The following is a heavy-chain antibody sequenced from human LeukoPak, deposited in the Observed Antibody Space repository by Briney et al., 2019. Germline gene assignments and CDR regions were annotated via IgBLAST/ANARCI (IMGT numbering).Heavy chain of an antibody. D-gene: IGHD4-17*01. CDR2: INPNSGGT. CDR1: GYTFTGYY. J-gene: IGHJ4*02. Sequence: ASVKVSCKASGYTFTGYYMHWVRQAPGQGLEWMGWINPNSGGTNYAQKFQGRVTMTSDTSISTAYIELSRLRSDDTAVYYCARVFSHFRGTVTTSFDYWGQGTLVTVSS. CDR3: ARVFSHFRGTVTTSFDY. V-gene: IGHV1-2*02.